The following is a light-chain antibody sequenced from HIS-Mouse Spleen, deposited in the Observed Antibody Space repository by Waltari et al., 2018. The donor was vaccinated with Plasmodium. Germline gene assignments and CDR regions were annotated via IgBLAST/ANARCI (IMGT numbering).Light chain of an antibody. CDR1: KLGDKY. CDR2: QDS. CDR3: QAWDSSTWV. J-gene: IGLJ3*02. V-gene: IGLV3-1*01. Sequence: SYELTQPPSVSVSSGQTASITCSGDKLGDKYACWYQQKPGQSPVLVIYQDSKRPSGIPGRFSGSNSGNTATLTISGTQAMDEADYYCQAWDSSTWVFGGGTKLTVL.